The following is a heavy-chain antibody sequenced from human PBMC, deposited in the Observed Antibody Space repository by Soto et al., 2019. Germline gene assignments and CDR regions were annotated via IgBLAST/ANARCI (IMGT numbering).Heavy chain of an antibody. CDR3: TRGGTRTTYWGLFDS. CDR2: ISGDASST. Sequence: EVKVVESGGGLVQPGGSLRISCAASGFTFSDNWMHWVRQPPGKGPVWVSRISGDASSTSYADSVKGRFTISRDSAKNTVYLQMDSLRVEDTAVYYCTRGGTRTTYWGLFDSWGQGTLVTVSS. CDR1: GFTFSDNW. J-gene: IGHJ4*02. V-gene: IGHV3-74*01. D-gene: IGHD7-27*01.